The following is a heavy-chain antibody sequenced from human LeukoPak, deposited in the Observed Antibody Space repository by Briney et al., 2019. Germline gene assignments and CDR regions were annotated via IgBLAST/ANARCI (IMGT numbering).Heavy chain of an antibody. CDR1: GYTFTSYD. V-gene: IGHV1-8*01. CDR3: ARARITMVRGVKPRGRGGFDP. J-gene: IGHJ5*02. Sequence: ASVKVSCKASGYTFTSYDINWVRQATGQGLEWMGWMNPNSGNTGYAQKFQGRVTMTRNTSISTAYMELSSLRSEDTAVYYCARARITMVRGVKPRGRGGFDPWGQGTLVTVSS. D-gene: IGHD3-10*01. CDR2: MNPNSGNT.